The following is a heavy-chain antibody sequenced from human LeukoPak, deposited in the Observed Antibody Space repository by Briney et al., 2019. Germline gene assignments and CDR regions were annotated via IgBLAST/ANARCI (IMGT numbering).Heavy chain of an antibody. CDR3: AKGRFDP. V-gene: IGHV3-30*18. Sequence: GGSLRLSCAASGFTFSSYGMHWVRQAPGKGLEWVAVISYDGSNKYYADSVKGRFTISRDNSKNTLYLQMNSLRAEDTAVYYCAKGRFDPWGQGTLVTVSS. J-gene: IGHJ5*02. CDR1: GFTFSSYG. CDR2: ISYDGSNK.